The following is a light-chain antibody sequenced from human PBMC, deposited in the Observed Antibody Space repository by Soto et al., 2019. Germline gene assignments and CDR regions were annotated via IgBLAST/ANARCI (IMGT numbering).Light chain of an antibody. J-gene: IGKJ5*01. CDR2: AAS. CDR3: QQSYDTPSIT. Sequence: DIQMTQSPSSLSASVGDRVTITCRSSQSISTYLNWYQQKPGKAPKLLIYAASSLQSGVPSRFSGSGSATDFTLTIDSLQPEDFASYYCQQSYDTPSITFGQGTRLEIK. V-gene: IGKV1-39*01. CDR1: QSISTY.